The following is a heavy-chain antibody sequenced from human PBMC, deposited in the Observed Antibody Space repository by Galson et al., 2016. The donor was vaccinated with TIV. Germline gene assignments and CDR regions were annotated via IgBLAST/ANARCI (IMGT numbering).Heavy chain of an antibody. CDR3: HCSSFSCYVRCFDP. CDR2: IKRDTDGGTT. J-gene: IGHJ5*02. Sequence: SLRLSCAASGFTFSDAWMRWVRQAPGKGLEWVGRIKRDTDGGTTDYAAPVKGRFTISRDDSKNTLYLQMNTLKTKDTAVYYCHCSSFSCYVRCFDPWGEGTLVTVSS. D-gene: IGHD2-2*01. CDR1: GFTFSDAW. V-gene: IGHV3-15*01.